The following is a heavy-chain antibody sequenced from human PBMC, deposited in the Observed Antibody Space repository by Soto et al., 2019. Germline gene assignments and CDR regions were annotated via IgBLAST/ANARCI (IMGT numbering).Heavy chain of an antibody. CDR2: IYSGGST. J-gene: IGHJ6*02. CDR3: ARDPHVDTAMVTSYYYYGMDV. V-gene: IGHV3-66*01. Sequence: GGSLRLSCAASGFTVSSNYMSWVRQAPGKGLEWVSVIYSGGSTYYADSVKGRFTISRDNSKNTLYLQMNSLRAEDTAVYYCARDPHVDTAMVTSYYYYGMDVWGQGTTVTVSS. CDR1: GFTVSSNY. D-gene: IGHD5-18*01.